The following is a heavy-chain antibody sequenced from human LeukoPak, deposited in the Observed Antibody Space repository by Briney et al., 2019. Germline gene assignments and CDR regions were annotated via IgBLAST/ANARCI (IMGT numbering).Heavy chain of an antibody. CDR3: ANGWSPDY. J-gene: IGHJ4*02. Sequence: GGSLRLSCAASGFTFSSYAMSWVRQAPGKGLEWVSGISGSGGSTYYADSVKGRFTIFRDNSKNTLYLQMNSLRAEDTAVYHCANGWSPDYWGRGTLVTVSS. D-gene: IGHD2-15*01. V-gene: IGHV3-23*01. CDR1: GFTFSSYA. CDR2: ISGSGGST.